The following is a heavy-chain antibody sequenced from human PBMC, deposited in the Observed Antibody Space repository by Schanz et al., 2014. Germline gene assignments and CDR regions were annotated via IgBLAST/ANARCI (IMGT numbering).Heavy chain of an antibody. Sequence: EVQLEVSGGGLVQPGGSLRLSCEASGFNVGNNYMSWVRQPPGKGLECISIIYSRGGTFHADSVKGRFTISRDKSKNTLYLEMNSLRAEDTAVYYCAKVREWWPYYFDYWGQGTLVTVSS. CDR1: GFNVGNNY. D-gene: IGHD2-15*01. J-gene: IGHJ4*02. V-gene: IGHV3-66*01. CDR3: AKVREWWPYYFDY. CDR2: IYSRGGT.